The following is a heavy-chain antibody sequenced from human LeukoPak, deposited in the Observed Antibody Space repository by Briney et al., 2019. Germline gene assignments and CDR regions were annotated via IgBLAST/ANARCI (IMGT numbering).Heavy chain of an antibody. V-gene: IGHV3-7*01. CDR2: IKQDGSEK. Sequence: PGGSLRLSCAASGFTFSNYWMSWVRQAPGKGLEWVANIKQDGSEKYYVDSVKGRFTISRDNAKNSLYLQMNSLGAEDTAVYYCAKGKWTFDIWGQGTMVTVSS. D-gene: IGHD2-8*01. CDR3: AKGKWTFDI. J-gene: IGHJ3*02. CDR1: GFTFSNYW.